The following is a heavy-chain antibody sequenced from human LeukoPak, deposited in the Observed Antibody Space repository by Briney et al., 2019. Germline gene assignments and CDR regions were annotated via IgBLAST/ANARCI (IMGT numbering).Heavy chain of an antibody. J-gene: IGHJ5*02. V-gene: IGHV4-59*01. CDR3: ARDKGDYGDYYWFDP. Sequence: SETLSLTCTVSGGSISSYYWSWIRQAPGKGLEWIVYIYYSGSTNYNPSLKSRVTISVDTSKNQFSLKLRSVTAADTAVYYCARDKGDYGDYYWFDPWGQGTLVTVSS. CDR2: IYYSGST. D-gene: IGHD4-17*01. CDR1: GGSISSYY.